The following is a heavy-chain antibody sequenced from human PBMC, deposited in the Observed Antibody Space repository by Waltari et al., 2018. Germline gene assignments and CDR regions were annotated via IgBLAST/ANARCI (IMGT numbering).Heavy chain of an antibody. J-gene: IGHJ3*02. V-gene: IGHV3-53*01. D-gene: IGHD5-12*01. CDR1: GFTVSSNY. Sequence: EVQLVESGGGLIQPGGSLRLSCAASGFTVSSNYMSWVRQAPGQGLEWVSVIYSGGSTYYADSVKGRFTISRDNSKNTLYLQMNSLRAEDTAVYYCARAPVEMATIIAFDIWGQGTMVTVSS. CDR2: IYSGGST. CDR3: ARAPVEMATIIAFDI.